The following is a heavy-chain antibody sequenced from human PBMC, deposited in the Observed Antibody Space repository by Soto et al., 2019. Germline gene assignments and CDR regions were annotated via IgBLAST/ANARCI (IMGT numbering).Heavy chain of an antibody. CDR2: ISSSSSTI. CDR1: GFTFSSYS. J-gene: IGHJ4*02. Sequence: GGSLRLSCAASGFTFSSYSMSWVRQAPGKGLEWVSDISSSSSTIYYADSVKGRFTISRDNTKNSMYLQMNSLRDEDSAAYDCASVAGSSSPYFDYWGQGTLVTVSS. V-gene: IGHV3-48*02. D-gene: IGHD6-6*01. CDR3: ASVAGSSSPYFDY.